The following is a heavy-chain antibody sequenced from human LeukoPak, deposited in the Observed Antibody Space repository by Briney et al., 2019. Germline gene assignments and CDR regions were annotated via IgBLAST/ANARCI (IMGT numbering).Heavy chain of an antibody. CDR1: GFTFSSYS. CDR2: IDGSGGNI. J-gene: IGHJ4*02. CDR3: ARVGTMGWD. D-gene: IGHD3-10*01. Sequence: GGSLRLSCAASGFTFSSYSMKWVRQAPGKGPQWVAVIDGSGGNIHYADSVEGRFTISRDNSKHTLYLQMNSLRADDTAVYYCARVGTMGWDWGQGTLVTVSS. V-gene: IGHV3-23*01.